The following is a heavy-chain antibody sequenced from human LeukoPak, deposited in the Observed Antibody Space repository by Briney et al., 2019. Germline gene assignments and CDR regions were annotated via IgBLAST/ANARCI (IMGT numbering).Heavy chain of an antibody. CDR2: THHSGTT. J-gene: IGHJ4*02. D-gene: IGHD2-2*01. CDR3: ARVQESEYCTSTHCYYFDS. Sequence: SETLSLTCAVSGYSISSGYYWVWVRQPPGQGLEWVRSTHHSGTTYYNPSLKSRGIISVDTSKNQFSLNLISLTAADTAVYYCARVQESEYCTSTHCYYFDSWGEGTLVTVSS. V-gene: IGHV4-38-2*01. CDR1: GYSISSGYY.